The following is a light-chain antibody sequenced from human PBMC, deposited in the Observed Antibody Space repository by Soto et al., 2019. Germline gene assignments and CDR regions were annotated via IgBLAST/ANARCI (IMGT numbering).Light chain of an antibody. CDR1: QSISIW. V-gene: IGKV1-5*03. CDR3: QYYNSYPWT. Sequence: DIQMTQSPSTLSASVGDRVTITCRASQSISIWLAWYQKKPGKAPKLLISKASDLESGVPSRFSGSGSGTEFTLTISSLQPDDFTTYYCQYYNSYPWTFGHGTTVEIK. CDR2: KAS. J-gene: IGKJ1*01.